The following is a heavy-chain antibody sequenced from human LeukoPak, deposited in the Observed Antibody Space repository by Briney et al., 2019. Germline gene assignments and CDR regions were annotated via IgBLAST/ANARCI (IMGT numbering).Heavy chain of an antibody. V-gene: IGHV4-4*07. J-gene: IGHJ6*03. D-gene: IGHD6-6*01. CDR2: IYTSGST. CDR3: ARERQYSSSYAYYYYYMDV. CDR1: GGSISSYY. Sequence: SETLSLTCTVSGGSISSYYWSWIRQPAGKGLEWIGRIYTSGSTNYNPSLKSRVTMSVDTSKNQFSLKLSSVTAADTAVYYCARERQYSSSYAYYYYYMDVWGKGTTVTVSS.